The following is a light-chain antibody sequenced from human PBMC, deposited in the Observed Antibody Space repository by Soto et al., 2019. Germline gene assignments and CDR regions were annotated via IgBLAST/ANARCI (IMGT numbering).Light chain of an antibody. CDR2: AAS. V-gene: IGKV1-39*01. J-gene: IGKJ4*01. CDR3: QQSYSSLVT. Sequence: DIQMTQSPSSLSASVGDRVTITCRASQSISIYLNWYQQKPGKAPKLLIYAASSLQSGVPSRFGGSGSGTDFTLTINDVQPEDSATYYCQQSYSSLVTFGAGTKVEIK. CDR1: QSISIY.